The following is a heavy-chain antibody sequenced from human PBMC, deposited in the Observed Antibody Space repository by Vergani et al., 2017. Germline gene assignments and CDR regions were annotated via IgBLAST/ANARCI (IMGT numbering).Heavy chain of an antibody. D-gene: IGHD3-9*01. CDR2: INPSGGHT. CDR1: GYTFTSYG. V-gene: IGHV1-46*03. J-gene: IGHJ4*02. Sequence: QVQLVQSGAEVKKPGASVKVSCKASGYTFTSYGISWVRQAPGQGLEWMGIINPSGGHTNYAQKFQGRVTMTRDTSTSTVYMELGSLRSEDTAIYYCARGDYGILTGYRYWGQGTLVTVSA. CDR3: ARGDYGILTGYRY.